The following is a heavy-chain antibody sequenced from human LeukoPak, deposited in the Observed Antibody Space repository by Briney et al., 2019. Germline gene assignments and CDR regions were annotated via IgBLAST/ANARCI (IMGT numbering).Heavy chain of an antibody. D-gene: IGHD6-6*01. V-gene: IGHV3-21*01. CDR2: ISSSSTYM. Sequence: GGSLRLSCAASGFTFNNYAMNWVRQAPGKGLEWVSSISSSSTYMYYADSVKGRFTISRDNSKNTLYLQMNSLRAEDTAVYYCARAKYSSSNAFDIWGQGTMVTVSS. J-gene: IGHJ3*02. CDR1: GFTFNNYA. CDR3: ARAKYSSSNAFDI.